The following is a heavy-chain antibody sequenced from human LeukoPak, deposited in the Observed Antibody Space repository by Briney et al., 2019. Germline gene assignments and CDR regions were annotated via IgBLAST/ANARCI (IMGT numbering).Heavy chain of an antibody. CDR1: GCTFTGYY. CDR3: ARDRSGYYDSSGYNHDAFDI. J-gene: IGHJ3*02. V-gene: IGHV1-2*06. CDR2: INPNSGGT. Sequence: ASVKVSCKASGCTFTGYYMHWVRQAPGQGLEWMGRINPNSGGTNYAQKFQGRVTMTRDTSISTAYMELSRLRSDDTAVYYCARDRSGYYDSSGYNHDAFDIWGQGTMGTVSS. D-gene: IGHD3-22*01.